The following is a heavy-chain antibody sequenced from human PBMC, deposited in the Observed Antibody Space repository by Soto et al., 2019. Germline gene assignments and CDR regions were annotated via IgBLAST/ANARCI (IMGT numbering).Heavy chain of an antibody. CDR2: TKNKANNYIT. Sequence: GGSLRLSCATSGFTFSDHYMDWVRQAPGKGLEWVGRTKNKANNYITDYAASVEGRFTISRDNSKNSLYLQMNSLKIEDTAVYYCTTARNCSGSRYYFDYWGQGTLVTVSS. D-gene: IGHD2-15*01. J-gene: IGHJ4*02. CDR1: GFTFSDHY. CDR3: TTARNCSGSRYYFDY. V-gene: IGHV3-72*01.